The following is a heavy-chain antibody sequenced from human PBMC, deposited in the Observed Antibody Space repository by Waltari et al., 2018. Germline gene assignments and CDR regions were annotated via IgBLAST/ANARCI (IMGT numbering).Heavy chain of an antibody. D-gene: IGHD3-10*01. V-gene: IGHV4-34*01. CDR1: GGSFSGYY. CDR2: INHSGST. Sequence: QVQLQQWGAGLLKPSETLSLTCAVYGGSFSGYYWSWIRQPPGKGLEWIGEINHSGSTNYNPSLKSRVTISVDTSKNQFSLKRSSVTAADTAVYYCASGKTRSGAYYFDYWGQGTLVTVSS. CDR3: ASGKTRSGAYYFDY. J-gene: IGHJ4*02.